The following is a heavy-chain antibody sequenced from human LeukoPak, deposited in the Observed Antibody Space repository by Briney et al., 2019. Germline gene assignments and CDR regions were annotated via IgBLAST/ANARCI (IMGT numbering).Heavy chain of an antibody. CDR2: IYHSGST. Sequence: SETLSLTCAVSGGSISSGGYSWSWIRQPPGKGLEWIGYIYHSGSTYYNPSLKSRVTISVDRSKNQFSLKLSSVTAADTAVYYCARGSGNSDWFDPWGQGTLVTVSP. V-gene: IGHV4-30-2*01. D-gene: IGHD3-10*01. J-gene: IGHJ5*02. CDR1: GGSISSGGYS. CDR3: ARGSGNSDWFDP.